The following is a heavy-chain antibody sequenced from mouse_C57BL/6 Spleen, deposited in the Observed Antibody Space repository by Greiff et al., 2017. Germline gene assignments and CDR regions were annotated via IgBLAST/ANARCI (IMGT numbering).Heavy chain of an antibody. D-gene: IGHD2-4*01. CDR2: INPSSGYT. J-gene: IGHJ2*01. CDR1: GYTFTSYT. V-gene: IGHV1-4*01. Sequence: VQLQQSGAELARPGASVKMSCKASGYTFTSYTMHWVKQRPGQGLEWIGYINPSSGYTKYNQKFKDKATLTADKSSSTAYMQLSSLTSEDAAVYYCAGTGDYDDYIDYWGQGTTLTVSS. CDR3: AGTGDYDDYIDY.